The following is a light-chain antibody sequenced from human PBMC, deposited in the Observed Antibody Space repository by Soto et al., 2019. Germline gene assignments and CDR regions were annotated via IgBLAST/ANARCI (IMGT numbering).Light chain of an antibody. V-gene: IGKV3-20*01. CDR3: QQYGSSPRT. CDR1: QSVSSSY. Sequence: DIVLTQSPGTLSLSPGERATLSCKASQSVSSSYLAWYQQKPGQAPRLLIYGASSRATGIPDRFSGSGSGTDFTLTISRLEPEDVAVYYCQQYGSSPRTLGQGTKVDIK. J-gene: IGKJ1*01. CDR2: GAS.